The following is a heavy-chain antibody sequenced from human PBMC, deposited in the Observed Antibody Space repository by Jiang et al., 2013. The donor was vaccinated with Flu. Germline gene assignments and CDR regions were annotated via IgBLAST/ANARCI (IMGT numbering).Heavy chain of an antibody. V-gene: IGHV4-30-2*04. Sequence: GSPYENPSLKSRITISVDTSKNQFSLKMYSVTAADTAVYYCARVGGGYESPFDYWGQGTLVTVSS. CDR2: GSP. D-gene: IGHD5-12*01. J-gene: IGHJ4*02. CDR3: ARVGGGYESPFDY.